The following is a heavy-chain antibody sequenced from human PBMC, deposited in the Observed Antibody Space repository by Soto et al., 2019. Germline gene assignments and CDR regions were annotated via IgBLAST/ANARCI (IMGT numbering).Heavy chain of an antibody. D-gene: IGHD3-9*01. Sequence: SGPTLVNPTPTLTLTCTFSGFSLRTSGVGVGWIRQPPGKALEWLALIYWDDDKRYSPSLKSRLTITKDTSKNQVVLTMTNMDPVDTATYYCAHSNDHDILTGYYPPDFDYWGQGTLVTVSS. J-gene: IGHJ4*02. V-gene: IGHV2-5*02. CDR3: AHSNDHDILTGYYPPDFDY. CDR1: GFSLRTSGVG. CDR2: IYWDDDK.